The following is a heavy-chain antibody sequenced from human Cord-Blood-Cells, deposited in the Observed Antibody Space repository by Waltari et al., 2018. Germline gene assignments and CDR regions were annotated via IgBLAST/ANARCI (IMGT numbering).Heavy chain of an antibody. CDR1: GGSTSSSY. Sequence: QVQLQESGPGLVKPSETLSLTCTVTGGSTSSSYWSWFRQPPGKGREWIGYIYYSGSTNYNPSLKSRVTISVDTSKNQFSLKLSSVTAADTAVYYCARVERGYCSGGSCYYWYFDLWGRGTLVTVSS. D-gene: IGHD2-15*01. J-gene: IGHJ2*01. V-gene: IGHV4-59*13. CDR3: ARVERGYCSGGSCYYWYFDL. CDR2: IYYSGST.